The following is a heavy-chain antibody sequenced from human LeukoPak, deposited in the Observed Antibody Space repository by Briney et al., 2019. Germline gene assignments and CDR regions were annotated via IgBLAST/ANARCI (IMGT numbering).Heavy chain of an antibody. CDR3: AREVGYSSTLRWFDP. V-gene: IGHV1-2*02. CDR1: GYTFTGYY. Sequence: ASVTVSCKASGYTFTGYYMHWVRQAPGQGLEWMGWINPNSGGTNYAQKFQGRVTMTRDTSISTAYMELSRLRSDDTAVYYCAREVGYSSTLRWFDPWGQGTLVTVSS. CDR2: INPNSGGT. D-gene: IGHD6-13*01. J-gene: IGHJ5*02.